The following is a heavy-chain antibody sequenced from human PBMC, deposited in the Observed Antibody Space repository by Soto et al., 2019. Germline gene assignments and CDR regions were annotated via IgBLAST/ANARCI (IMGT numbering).Heavy chain of an antibody. J-gene: IGHJ4*02. D-gene: IGHD1-1*01. CDR1: GFTFSSYA. Sequence: QVQLVESGGGVVQPGRSLRLSCAASGFTFSSYAMHWVRQAPGKGLEGVAVISYDGSNKYYADSVKGRFTISRDNSKNTLYLQMTSLRAEDTAVYYCARGTNWVVDYWGQGTLVPVSS. CDR3: ARGTNWVVDY. CDR2: ISYDGSNK. V-gene: IGHV3-30-3*01.